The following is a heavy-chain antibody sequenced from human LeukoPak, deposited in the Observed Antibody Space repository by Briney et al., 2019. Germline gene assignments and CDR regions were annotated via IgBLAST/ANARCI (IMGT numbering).Heavy chain of an antibody. CDR3: ARDLEGYFDY. D-gene: IGHD1-1*01. J-gene: IGHJ4*02. CDR2: IYADGTT. CDR1: GVTVSRNY. V-gene: IGHV3-53*01. Sequence: PGGSLRLSCAASGVTVSRNYMSWVRQAPGKGLEWVLVIYADGTTYYADSVKGRFTISRDNSKNTLYLQMNSLRAEDTAVYYCARDLEGYFDYWGQGTLVTVSS.